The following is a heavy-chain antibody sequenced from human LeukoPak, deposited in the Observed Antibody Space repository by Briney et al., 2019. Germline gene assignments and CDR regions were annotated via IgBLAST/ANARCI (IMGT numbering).Heavy chain of an antibody. D-gene: IGHD3-22*01. CDR2: MNPNNGNT. CDR1: GYTFTSYD. CDR3: ARMYYSDSSGRNWFDP. Sequence: GASVKVSCKASGYTFTSYDINWVRQATGQGLEWMGWMNPNNGNTGYAQKFQGRVTITRNTSISTAYMELSSLRSEDTAVYYCARMYYSDSSGRNWFDPWGQGTLVTVSS. V-gene: IGHV1-8*03. J-gene: IGHJ5*02.